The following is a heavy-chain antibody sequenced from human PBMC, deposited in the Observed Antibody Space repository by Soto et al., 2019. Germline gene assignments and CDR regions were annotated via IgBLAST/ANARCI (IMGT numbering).Heavy chain of an antibody. Sequence: PGGSLRLSCAASGFTFSSYAMSWVRQAPGKGLEWVSAISGSGGSTYYADSVKGRFTISRDNSKNTLYLQMNSLRAEDTAVYYCARGPNDGGYYDSGGQDAFDIWGQGTMVTVS. CDR3: ARGPNDGGYYDSGGQDAFDI. CDR1: GFTFSSYA. J-gene: IGHJ3*02. CDR2: ISGSGGST. V-gene: IGHV3-23*01. D-gene: IGHD3-22*01.